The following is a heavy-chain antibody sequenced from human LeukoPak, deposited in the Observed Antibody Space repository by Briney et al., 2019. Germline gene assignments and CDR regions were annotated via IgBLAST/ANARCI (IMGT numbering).Heavy chain of an antibody. CDR3: ARGCGGDCYSGRYYYYGMDV. D-gene: IGHD2-21*02. V-gene: IGHV3-11*01. CDR2: ISSSGSML. CDR1: GFTFSDYY. J-gene: IGHJ6*02. Sequence: PGGSLRLSCTVSGFTFSDYYMSWVRQAPGKGLEWVSYISSSGSMLHYADSVEGRFTISRDNGKSSLYLQMSSLRAEDTAVYYCARGCGGDCYSGRYYYYGMDVWGQGTTVTVSS.